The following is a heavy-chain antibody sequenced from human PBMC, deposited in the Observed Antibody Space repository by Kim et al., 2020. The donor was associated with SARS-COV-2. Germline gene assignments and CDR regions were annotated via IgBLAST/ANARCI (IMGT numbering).Heavy chain of an antibody. Sequence: GGSLRLSCAASGFTFSSYGMHWVRQAPGKGLEWVAVIWYDGSNKYYADSVKGRFTISRDNSKNTLYLQMNSLRAEDTAVYYCARDTAVAGMGRWVYFDYWGQGTLVTVSS. D-gene: IGHD6-19*01. J-gene: IGHJ4*02. CDR3: ARDTAVAGMGRWVYFDY. V-gene: IGHV3-33*08. CDR2: IWYDGSNK. CDR1: GFTFSSYG.